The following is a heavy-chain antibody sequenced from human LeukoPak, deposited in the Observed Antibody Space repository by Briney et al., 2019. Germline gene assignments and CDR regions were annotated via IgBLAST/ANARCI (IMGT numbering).Heavy chain of an antibody. V-gene: IGHV4-34*01. D-gene: IGHD6-13*01. CDR3: VRDLSIAAAGGDY. CDR2: INHGGST. Sequence: SETLSLTCAVYGGSSSGYYWSWLRQPPGKGLEWIGEINHGGSTICNPSLKSRVTISVDTSKNQFSLRLNSVTAADTAVYYCVRDLSIAAAGGDYWGQGTLVTVSS. J-gene: IGHJ4*02. CDR1: GGSSSGYY.